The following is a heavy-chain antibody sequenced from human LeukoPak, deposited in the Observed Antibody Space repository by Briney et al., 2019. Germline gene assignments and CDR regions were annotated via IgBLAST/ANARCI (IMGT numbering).Heavy chain of an antibody. CDR2: IKQDGSEK. D-gene: IGHD6-13*01. Sequence: PGGSLRLSCAASGFTFSSYWMSWVRQAPGKGLEWVANIKQDGSEKYYVDSLKGRFITSRDNAKNSLYLQMNSLGAEDTAVYYCARLVAATGWSFQYWGQGSLVTVSS. CDR1: GFTFSSYW. V-gene: IGHV3-7*01. J-gene: IGHJ1*01. CDR3: ARLVAATGWSFQY.